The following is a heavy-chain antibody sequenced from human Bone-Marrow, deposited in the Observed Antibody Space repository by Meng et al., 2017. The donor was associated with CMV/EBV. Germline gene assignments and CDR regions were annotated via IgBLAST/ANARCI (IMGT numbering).Heavy chain of an antibody. CDR2: INHSGST. Sequence: SETLSLTCAVYSGSFSDYYWSWLRQPPEKGLEWLGEINHSGSTNYNPSVKSRVSMTVDTSKNQFSLKLRSVTAADKAVYYRARQGLRRQVWDGWGQGRRGTVSS. CDR3: ARQGLRRQVWDG. CDR1: SGSFSDYY. J-gene: IGHJ4*02. V-gene: IGHV4-34*01. D-gene: IGHD1-26*01.